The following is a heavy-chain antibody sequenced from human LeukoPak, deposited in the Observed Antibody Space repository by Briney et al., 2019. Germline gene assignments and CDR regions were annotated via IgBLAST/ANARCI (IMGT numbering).Heavy chain of an antibody. V-gene: IGHV1-18*01. CDR1: GYSFTTYA. CDR3: ARVTIFGVVTSYFDY. Sequence: ASVKVSCKASGYSFTTYAISWVRQAPGQGLEWMGWINTKTGNTNYAQKLQGRVTMTTDTSTSTAYMELRSLRSDDTAVYYCARVTIFGVVTSYFDYWGQGTLVTVSS. D-gene: IGHD3-3*01. J-gene: IGHJ4*02. CDR2: INTKTGNT.